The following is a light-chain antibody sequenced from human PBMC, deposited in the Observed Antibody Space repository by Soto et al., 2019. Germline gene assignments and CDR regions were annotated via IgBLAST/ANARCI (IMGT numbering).Light chain of an antibody. CDR3: QQRSNWPPT. V-gene: IGKV3D-20*02. Sequence: EFVLTQSPGTLSLSPGERATLSCSASHTVRNNYLAWYQQKPGQAPRLLIYDASSRATGIPDRFSGGGSGTDFTLTISSLEPEDFAVYYCQQRSNWPPTFGQGTKVDIK. CDR1: HTVRNNY. J-gene: IGKJ1*01. CDR2: DAS.